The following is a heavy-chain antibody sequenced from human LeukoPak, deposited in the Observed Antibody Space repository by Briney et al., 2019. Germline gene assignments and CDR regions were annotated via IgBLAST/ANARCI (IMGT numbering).Heavy chain of an antibody. CDR1: GGSIKNYY. V-gene: IGHV4-59*12. CDR2: INDNGHS. Sequence: SETLSLTCTVSGGSIKNYYWSWIRQPPGKGLEWIAYINDNGHSSYNASLESRVTISVDTSKNHFSLRLRSVTAADTAVYYCARESADYVRGSLSDYRGQGILVTVSS. J-gene: IGHJ4*02. D-gene: IGHD3-16*01. CDR3: ARESADYVRGSLSDY.